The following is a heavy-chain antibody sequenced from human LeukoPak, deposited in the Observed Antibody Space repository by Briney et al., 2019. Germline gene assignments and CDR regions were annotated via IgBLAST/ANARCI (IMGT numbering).Heavy chain of an antibody. V-gene: IGHV3-7*01. D-gene: IGHD6-19*01. CDR2: IRQDGDEK. CDR1: GFSLSGFW. CDR3: ARDSTYTSAWGTPDY. Sequence: PGGSLRLSCAASGFSLSGFWMSWVRQGPGKGLEWVANIRQDGDEKYYVDSVKGRFTISRDNAKNSLFLQMNSLRTEDTAVYYCARDSTYTSAWGTPDYWGQGTLVTVSS. J-gene: IGHJ4*02.